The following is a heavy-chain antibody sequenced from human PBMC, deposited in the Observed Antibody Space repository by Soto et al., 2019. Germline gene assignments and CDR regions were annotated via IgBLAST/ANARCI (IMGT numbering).Heavy chain of an antibody. J-gene: IGHJ4*02. V-gene: IGHV5-10-1*01. D-gene: IGHD3-22*01. Sequence: GESLKISCKGSGYSFTSYWISWVRQMPGKGLEWMGRIDPSDSYTNYSPSFQGHVTISADKSISTAYLQWSSLKASDTAMYYCAAASSGYDYYSDYWGQGTLVTVSS. CDR2: IDPSDSYT. CDR3: AAASSGYDYYSDY. CDR1: GYSFTSYW.